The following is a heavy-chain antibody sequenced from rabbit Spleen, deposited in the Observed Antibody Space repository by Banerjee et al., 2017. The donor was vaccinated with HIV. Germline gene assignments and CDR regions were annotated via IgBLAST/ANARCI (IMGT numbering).Heavy chain of an antibody. CDR1: GFSFSNGYD. CDR3: ARDSGTSFSSYGMDL. D-gene: IGHD8-1*01. Sequence: QQLEESGGGLVKPGASLTLICTASGFSFSNGYDMSWVRQAPGKGLEWIACIDAGSSTFTYYATWAKGRFTISKSSSTTVTLQMTRLTAADTATYFCARDSGTSFSSYGMDLWGPGTLVTVS. CDR2: IDAGSSTFT. J-gene: IGHJ6*01. V-gene: IGHV1S40*01.